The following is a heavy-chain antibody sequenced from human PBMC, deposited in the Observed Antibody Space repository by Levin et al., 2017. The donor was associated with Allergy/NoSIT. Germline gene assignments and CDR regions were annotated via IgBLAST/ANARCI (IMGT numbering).Heavy chain of an antibody. CDR3: ASGSRIGY. J-gene: IGHJ4*02. V-gene: IGHV4-34*01. Sequence: SETLSLTCAVYGGSFSGYYWSWIRQPPGKGLEWIGEINHSGSTNYNPSLQSRVTISVDTSKNQFSLRLSSVTAADTAVYYCASGSRIGYWGQGTLVTVSS. CDR2: INHSGST. CDR1: GGSFSGYY. D-gene: IGHD2-15*01.